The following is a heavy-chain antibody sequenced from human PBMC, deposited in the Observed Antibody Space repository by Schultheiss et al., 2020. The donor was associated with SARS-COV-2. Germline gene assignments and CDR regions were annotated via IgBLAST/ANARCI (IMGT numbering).Heavy chain of an antibody. CDR2: INHSGST. V-gene: IGHV4-39*07. CDR3: AGGVRWLAFDY. D-gene: IGHD6-19*01. J-gene: IGHJ4*02. Sequence: SETLSLTCTVSGGSISSGGYYWSWIRQPPGKGLEWIGEINHSGSTNYNPSLKSRVTISVDTSKNQFSLKLSSVTAADTALYYCAGGVRWLAFDYWGQGTLVTVSS. CDR1: GGSISSGGYY.